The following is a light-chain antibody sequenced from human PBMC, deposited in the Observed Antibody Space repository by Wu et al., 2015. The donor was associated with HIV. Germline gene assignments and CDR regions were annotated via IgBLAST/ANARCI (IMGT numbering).Light chain of an antibody. J-gene: IGKJ3*01. V-gene: IGKV3-15*01. CDR1: QSVSSR. CDR3: QQYNSWPPGFT. CDR2: GAS. Sequence: TVMTQSPPTLSVSPGERVTLSCRASQSVSSRLAWYQRKPGQPPRLLIYGASTRATGVPARFGGSGSGTEFTLIISSLQSEDFGVYYCQQYNSWPPGFTFGPGTKVEIK.